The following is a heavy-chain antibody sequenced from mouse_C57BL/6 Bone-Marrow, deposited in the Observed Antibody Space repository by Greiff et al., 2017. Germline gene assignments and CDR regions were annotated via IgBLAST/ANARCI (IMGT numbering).Heavy chain of an antibody. CDR3: TRSNWAY. V-gene: IGHV1-15*01. D-gene: IGHD2-5*01. Sequence: VQLQQSGAELVRPGASVTLSCKASGYTFTDYEMHWVKQTPVHGLEWIGAIDPETGGTAYNQKFKGKAILTADKSSSTAYMELRSLASDDSAVYYCTRSNWAYWGQGTLVTVSA. J-gene: IGHJ3*01. CDR1: GYTFTDYE. CDR2: IDPETGGT.